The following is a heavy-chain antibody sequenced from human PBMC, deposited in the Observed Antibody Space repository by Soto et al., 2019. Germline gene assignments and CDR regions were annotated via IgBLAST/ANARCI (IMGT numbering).Heavy chain of an antibody. V-gene: IGHV3-11*06. J-gene: IGHJ4*02. CDR3: ARDQAQVLYRSHPFDY. Sequence: QVQLVESGGGLVKPGGSLRLSCAASGFTFSVYYMSWIRQAPGKGLEWVSYISSSSSYTNYADSVKGRFTISRDNAKNSLYLQMNSLRAEDTAVYYCARDQAQVLYRSHPFDYWGQGTLVTVSS. CDR2: ISSSSSYT. D-gene: IGHD2-2*02. CDR1: GFTFSVYY.